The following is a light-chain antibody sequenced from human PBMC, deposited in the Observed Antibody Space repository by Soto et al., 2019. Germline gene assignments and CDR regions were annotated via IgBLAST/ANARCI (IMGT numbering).Light chain of an antibody. CDR2: DVS. CDR3: GSYAGTPYV. V-gene: IGLV2-11*01. CDR1: SSDVGGYNS. Sequence: QSALTQPRSVSGSPGQSVTISCAGTSSDVGGYNSVSWYQQHPGKAPKLMIYDVSKWPSGVPNRFSGSKSGNTASLTISGLQAEDEADYYCGSYAGTPYVFGTGTKVTVL. J-gene: IGLJ1*01.